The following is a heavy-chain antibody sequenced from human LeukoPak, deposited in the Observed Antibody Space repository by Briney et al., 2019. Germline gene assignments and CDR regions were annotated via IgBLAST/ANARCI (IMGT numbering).Heavy chain of an antibody. CDR2: ISSSSTI. D-gene: IGHD3-3*01. CDR1: GFTFSSYS. J-gene: IGHJ4*02. Sequence: GGSLRLSCAASGFTFSSYSMNWVRQAPGKGLEWVSYISSSSTIYYADSVKGRFTISRDNAKNSLYLQMNSLRAEDTAVYYCARRAHSDFWSGYFYFDYWGQGTLVTVSS. CDR3: ARRAHSDFWSGYFYFDY. V-gene: IGHV3-48*01.